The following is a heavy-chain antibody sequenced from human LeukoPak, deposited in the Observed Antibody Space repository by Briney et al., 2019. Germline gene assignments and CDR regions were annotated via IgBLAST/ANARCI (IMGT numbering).Heavy chain of an antibody. Sequence: SETLSLTCTVSGGSISSYYWRWIRQPPGKGLEWIGYIYYSGSTNYNPSLKSRVTISVDTSKNQFSLKLSSVTAADTAVYYCARHLQHDFWSGYPSPLDYWGQGTLVTVSS. CDR1: GGSISSYY. D-gene: IGHD3-3*01. J-gene: IGHJ4*02. V-gene: IGHV4-59*08. CDR3: ARHLQHDFWSGYPSPLDY. CDR2: IYYSGST.